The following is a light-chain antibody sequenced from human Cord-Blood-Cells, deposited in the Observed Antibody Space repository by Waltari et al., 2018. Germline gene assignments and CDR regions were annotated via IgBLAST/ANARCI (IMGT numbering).Light chain of an antibody. J-gene: IGKJ5*01. CDR2: LGS. CDR1: QSLLHSNGYNY. V-gene: IGKV2-28*01. CDR3: MQALQTPIT. Sequence: DIVMTQSPLSLPVTPGEPASIPCRPIQSLLHSNGYNYLDWYLQKPGQSPQLLIYLGSNRASGVPDRFSGSGSGTDFTLKISRVEAEDVGVYYCMQALQTPITFGQGTRLEIK.